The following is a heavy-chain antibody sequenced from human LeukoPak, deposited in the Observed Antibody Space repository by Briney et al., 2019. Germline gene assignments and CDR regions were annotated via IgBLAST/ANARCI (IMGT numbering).Heavy chain of an antibody. CDR3: ATLPTVAAGVDY. Sequence: GESLMISCKASGYTFTSYWIGWGRQMPGKGLEWMGIIYPGDSDTKYSPSFQGQVTISADKFISTAYLPWSSLKASDTAMYYCATLPTVAAGVDYWGQGTLVTVSS. V-gene: IGHV5-51*01. J-gene: IGHJ4*02. CDR1: GYTFTSYW. D-gene: IGHD6-13*01. CDR2: IYPGDSDT.